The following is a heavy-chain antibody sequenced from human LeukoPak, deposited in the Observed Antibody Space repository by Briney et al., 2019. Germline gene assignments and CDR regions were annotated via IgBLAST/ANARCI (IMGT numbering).Heavy chain of an antibody. J-gene: IGHJ4*02. D-gene: IGHD2-15*01. Sequence: GSLRLSCTASGFIFSGSWMAWIRQAPGKGLEWVAIIKKDGSEKYYVDSMKGRFTISRDNAKNSLFLQMNSLGAEDTAIYYCTTDTWYSAGHWGQGTLVTVSS. CDR2: IKKDGSEK. CDR1: GFIFSGSW. V-gene: IGHV3-7*03. CDR3: TTDTWYSAGH.